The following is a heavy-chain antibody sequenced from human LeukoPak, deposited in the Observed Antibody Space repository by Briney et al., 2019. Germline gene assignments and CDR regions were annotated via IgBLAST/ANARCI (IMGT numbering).Heavy chain of an antibody. Sequence: SETLSLTCTVSGGSISSSSYYWGWIRQPPGKGLEWIGSINYSGSTYYNPSLKSRVTISVDTSKNQFSLKLSSVTAADTAVYYCARYPGYCSGGSCYYWFDPWGQGTLVTVSS. J-gene: IGHJ5*02. CDR2: INYSGST. V-gene: IGHV4-39*07. CDR3: ARYPGYCSGGSCYYWFDP. D-gene: IGHD2-15*01. CDR1: GGSISSSSYY.